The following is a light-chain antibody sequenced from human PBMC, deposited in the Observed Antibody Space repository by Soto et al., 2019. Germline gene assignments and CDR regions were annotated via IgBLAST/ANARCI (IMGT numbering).Light chain of an antibody. CDR3: SSYTRRKTVI. Sequence: QSALTQPASVSGSPGQSITISCTGTSSDVGAYNYVSWHQQHPGKAPKLMIFDVSNRPSGVPNRFSGSKSGDTAALTISGLQAEDEADYYCSSYTRRKTVIFGGVTKVTVL. J-gene: IGLJ2*01. V-gene: IGLV2-14*03. CDR2: DVS. CDR1: SSDVGAYNY.